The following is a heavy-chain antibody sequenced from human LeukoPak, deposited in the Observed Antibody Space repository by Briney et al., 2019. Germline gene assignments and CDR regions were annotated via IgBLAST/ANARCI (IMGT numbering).Heavy chain of an antibody. CDR2: ISYDGSNK. D-gene: IGHD3-22*01. Sequence: GRSLRLSCAASGFTLSSYGMHWVRQAPGKWLEWAAVISYDGSNKYYADSVKGRFTISRDNSKNTLYLQMNSLRAEDTAVYYCAKGDSSGYYFPSFRFDPWGQGTLVTVSS. CDR3: AKGDSSGYYFPSFRFDP. CDR1: GFTLSSYG. V-gene: IGHV3-30*18. J-gene: IGHJ5*02.